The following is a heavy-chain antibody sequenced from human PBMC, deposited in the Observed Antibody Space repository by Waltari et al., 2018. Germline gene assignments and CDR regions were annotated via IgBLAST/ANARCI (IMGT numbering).Heavy chain of an antibody. CDR2: IDNGDGSGK. V-gene: IGHV3-74*01. CDR3: ARDHYYSKDV. CDR1: GLSFSTDW. J-gene: IGHJ6*04. Sequence: EVQLVESGGGVVQPGGSLRLACEPSGLSFSTDWMHWVRQGPGKGLVWVSRIDNGDGSGKSYADSVKGRFTISRDNAKNTLYLQMNSLRAEDTGVYYCARDHYYSKDVWGTGTTVTVSS.